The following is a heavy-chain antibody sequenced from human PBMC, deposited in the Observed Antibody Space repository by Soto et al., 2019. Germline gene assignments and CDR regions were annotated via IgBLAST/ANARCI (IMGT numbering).Heavy chain of an antibody. V-gene: IGHV3-23*01. CDR1: GLTFTNYA. D-gene: IGHD5-12*01. CDR2: ISGDGGTT. CDR3: TRARDNNGYFCEADY. Sequence: EVQLLESGGGLVQPGGSLRLSCAASGLTFTNYAMSWVRQAPGKGLEWVAVISGDGGTTVYADSVKGRFTISRDSPRNPLSLQMNTLRAEDTAIYYCTRARDNNGYFCEADYWGQGTLVTVSS. J-gene: IGHJ4*02.